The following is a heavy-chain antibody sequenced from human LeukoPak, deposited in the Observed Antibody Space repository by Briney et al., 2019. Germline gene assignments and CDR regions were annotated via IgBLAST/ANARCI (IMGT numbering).Heavy chain of an antibody. CDR2: TTSSDSGK. Sequence: QSGGSLRLSCAASGFTFSSYGMSWVRQAPGKGLEWVAATTSSDSGKYHADSVRGRFTISRDNSKNTVYLQMNSLRAEDAAVYYCARAPVTSCRGAFDYWGPGILVTVSS. D-gene: IGHD2-15*01. V-gene: IGHV3-23*01. CDR3: ARAPVTSCRGAFDY. J-gene: IGHJ4*02. CDR1: GFTFSSYG.